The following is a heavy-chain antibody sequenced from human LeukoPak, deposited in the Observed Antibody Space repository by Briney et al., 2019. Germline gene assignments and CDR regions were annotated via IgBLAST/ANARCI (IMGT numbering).Heavy chain of an antibody. CDR1: GGSMSGHY. Sequence: KPSETLSLTCSVSGGSMSGHYWSWIRQPPGKGLEWIGYVYYSGKTQYNPSLQSRVTISVDTSKNLFSLKVPSVTAADTAVYYCARLLDNDSSGDPDTFDMWGQGTVGTVSS. J-gene: IGHJ3*02. D-gene: IGHD3-22*01. CDR2: VYYSGKT. V-gene: IGHV4-59*11. CDR3: ARLLDNDSSGDPDTFDM.